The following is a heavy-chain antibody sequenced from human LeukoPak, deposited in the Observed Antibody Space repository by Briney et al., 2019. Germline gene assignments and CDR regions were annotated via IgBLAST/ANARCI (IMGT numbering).Heavy chain of an antibody. CDR2: MNPNSGYT. Sequence: ASVKVSCKASGYTFTHYYLHWVRQAHGQGLEWMGRMNPNSGYTQFAQKFYYRVTMPRDTSINTAYMELNLLRSDGAAEHYCAWSPHCSGGSCYANWSEPWGQGTLVIVAS. CDR3: AWSPHCSGGSCYANWSEP. D-gene: IGHD2-15*01. J-gene: IGHJ5*02. V-gene: IGHV1-2*06. CDR1: GYTFTHYY.